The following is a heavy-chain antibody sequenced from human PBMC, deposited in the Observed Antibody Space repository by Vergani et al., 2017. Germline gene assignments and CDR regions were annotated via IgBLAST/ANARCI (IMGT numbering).Heavy chain of an antibody. CDR3: ANSVIAGNVGVAYFGMDV. Sequence: QVQILQSGGGVVQPGRSLRLYCPPSGFTLNTYGIHWVRQAPGKGLEWVSFIRYDGSSEYYGDSVKGRFTISRDKSQNTVNLQMNRLRTEDTAVYFCANSVIAGNVGVAYFGMDVWVRGTTVTVSS. CDR2: IRYDGSSE. V-gene: IGHV3-30*02. CDR1: GFTLNTYG. J-gene: IGHJ6*02. D-gene: IGHD2/OR15-2a*01.